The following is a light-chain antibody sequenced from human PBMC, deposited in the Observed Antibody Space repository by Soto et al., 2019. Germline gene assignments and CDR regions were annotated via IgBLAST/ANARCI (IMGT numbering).Light chain of an antibody. CDR3: QQYNCDPRT. CDR1: ESISGW. J-gene: IGKJ1*01. Sequence: IELTQTPTNLSASVGEGVIILCGASESISGWLAWYQQQPGKAPKLLIYDASNLESGVPSRFSGSGSGTEFALAFSSLRPDDFATYCGQQYNCDPRTFGEGTKVDIK. CDR2: DAS. V-gene: IGKV1-5*02.